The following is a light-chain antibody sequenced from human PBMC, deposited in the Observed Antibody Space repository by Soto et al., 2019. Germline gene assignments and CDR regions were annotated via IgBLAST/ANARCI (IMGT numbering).Light chain of an antibody. J-gene: IGLJ2*01. CDR2: EVS. CDR1: SSDVGGYNY. V-gene: IGLV2-14*01. CDR3: SSYTSSSIPV. Sequence: QSALTQPASVSGSPGQSITISCTGTSSDVGGYNYVSWYQQHPGKAPKLMIYEVSNRPSGVSNRFSGSKSGNTASLTISGLQAEDEADYYCSSYTSSSIPVFGGGTKLTGL.